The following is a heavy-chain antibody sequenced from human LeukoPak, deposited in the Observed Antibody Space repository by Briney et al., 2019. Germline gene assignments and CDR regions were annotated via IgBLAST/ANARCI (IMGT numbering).Heavy chain of an antibody. CDR2: IRNKANSYAT. D-gene: IGHD1-26*01. CDR1: GFTFSGSA. CDR3: SRLEGADY. Sequence: GGSLRLSCAASGFTFSGSAIHWVRQASGKGLEWVGRIRNKANSYATTYAASVKGRFTISRDDSKNTAYLQMNSLKAEDTAVYYCSRLEGADYWGQGTLVTVSS. J-gene: IGHJ4*02. V-gene: IGHV3-73*01.